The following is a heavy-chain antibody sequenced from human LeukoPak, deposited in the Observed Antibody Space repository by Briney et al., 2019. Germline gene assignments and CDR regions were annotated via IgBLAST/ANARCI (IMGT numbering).Heavy chain of an antibody. Sequence: SQTLSLTCAVSGGSISSGGYSWSWIRQPPGKGLEWIGYIYYSGSTNYNPSLKSRVTISVDTSKNQSSLKLSSVTAADTAVYYCAMTYCSSTSCYLNYWGQGTLVTVSS. V-gene: IGHV4-61*08. J-gene: IGHJ4*02. CDR3: AMTYCSSTSCYLNY. CDR1: GGSISSGGYS. D-gene: IGHD2-2*01. CDR2: IYYSGST.